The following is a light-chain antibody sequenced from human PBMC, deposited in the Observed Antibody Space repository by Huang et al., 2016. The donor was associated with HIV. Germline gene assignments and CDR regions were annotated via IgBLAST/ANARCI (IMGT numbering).Light chain of an antibody. V-gene: IGKV1-9*01. CDR1: QGISSY. CDR3: QQLNSYPPT. J-gene: IGKJ1*01. CDR2: AAS. Sequence: IQLTQSPSSLSASVGDRVTITCRASQGISSYLAWCQQKPGKSPKLRIYAASTLQSGVPSRFSGSGSGTDFTLTISSLQPEDFATYHCQQLNSYPPTFGQGTKVEIK.